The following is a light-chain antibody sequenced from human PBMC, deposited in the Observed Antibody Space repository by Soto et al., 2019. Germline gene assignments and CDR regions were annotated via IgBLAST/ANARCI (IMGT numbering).Light chain of an antibody. V-gene: IGKV1-9*01. J-gene: IGKJ4*01. Sequence: IQLTQSPSFLSASVGGGVSVTCGASQDISKFVAWYQQKPGKAPKLLIYAASTLQSGVPTRFSGSGSGREFTLTISSLQPEDFATYHCQHLNSYPIATFGGGTKVDIK. CDR2: AAS. CDR1: QDISKF. CDR3: QHLNSYPIAT.